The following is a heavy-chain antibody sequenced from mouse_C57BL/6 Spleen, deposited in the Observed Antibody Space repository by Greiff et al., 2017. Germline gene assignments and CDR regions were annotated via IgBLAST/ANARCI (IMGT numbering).Heavy chain of an antibody. CDR1: GYTFTDYN. Sequence: EVKLQESGPELVKPGASVKMSCKASGYTFTDYNMHWVKQSHGKSLEWIGYINPNNGGTSYNQKFKGKATLTVNKSSSTAYMELRSLTSEDSAVYYCALQFTTVVAPDYWGQGTTLTVSS. J-gene: IGHJ2*01. D-gene: IGHD1-1*01. V-gene: IGHV1-22*01. CDR2: INPNNGGT. CDR3: ALQFTTVVAPDY.